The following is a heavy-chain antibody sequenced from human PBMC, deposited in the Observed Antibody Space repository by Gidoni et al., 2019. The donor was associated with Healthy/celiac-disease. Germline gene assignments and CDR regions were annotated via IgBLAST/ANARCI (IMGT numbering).Heavy chain of an antibody. Sequence: QVHLQQSGPGLVKPSQTLSLTSAISGDSVPSHSSAWNWIRQSPSRGLEWLGRTYYRSKWYNEYAVSVKSRITINPDTSKNQFSLQLNSVTPEDTAVYYCARGNTIPPKWDQLPFDYWGQGTLVTVSS. D-gene: IGHD1-26*01. V-gene: IGHV6-1*01. CDR1: GDSVPSHSSA. CDR3: ARGNTIPPKWDQLPFDY. J-gene: IGHJ4*02. CDR2: TYYRSKWYN.